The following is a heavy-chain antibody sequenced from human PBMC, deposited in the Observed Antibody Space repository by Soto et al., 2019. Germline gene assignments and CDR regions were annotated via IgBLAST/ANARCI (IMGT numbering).Heavy chain of an antibody. J-gene: IGHJ6*02. CDR1: GYTFTSYD. D-gene: IGHD1-26*01. Sequence: GASVKVSCKASGYTFTSYDINWVRQATGQGLEWMGWMNPNSGNTGYAQKFQGRVTMTRNTSISTAYMELSSLRSEDTAVYYRARGEPRAYYYYYGMDVWGQGTTVTVSS. CDR3: ARGEPRAYYYYYGMDV. V-gene: IGHV1-8*01. CDR2: MNPNSGNT.